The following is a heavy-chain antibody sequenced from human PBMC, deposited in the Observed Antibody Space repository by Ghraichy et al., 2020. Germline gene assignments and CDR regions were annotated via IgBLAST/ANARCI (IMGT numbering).Heavy chain of an antibody. J-gene: IGHJ4*02. Sequence: GEYLNISCAASGFTFSSYAMSWVRQAPGKGLEWVSAISGSGGSTYYADSVKGRFTISRDNSKNTLYLQMNSLRAEDTAVYYCAKLYSSSWYRRDVGARYFDYWGQGTLVTVSS. CDR1: GFTFSSYA. CDR3: AKLYSSSWYRRDVGARYFDY. CDR2: ISGSGGST. D-gene: IGHD6-13*01. V-gene: IGHV3-23*01.